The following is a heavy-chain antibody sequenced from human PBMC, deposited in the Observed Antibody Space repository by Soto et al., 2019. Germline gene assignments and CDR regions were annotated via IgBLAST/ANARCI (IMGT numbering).Heavy chain of an antibody. CDR1: EFTFSSYA. D-gene: IGHD2-8*01. V-gene: IGHV3-30*18. CDR2: VSNDGSNK. CDR3: AKDQSTNSRSYHALDV. Sequence: ESGGGVVPPGESLRLSCAASEFTFSSYAMHWVRQAPGKGLEWVAVVSNDGSNKYYADSVKGRFTISRDNSKNTLNLQMNSLRAEDTAVYYCAKDQSTNSRSYHALDVWGQGTTVTVSS. J-gene: IGHJ6*02.